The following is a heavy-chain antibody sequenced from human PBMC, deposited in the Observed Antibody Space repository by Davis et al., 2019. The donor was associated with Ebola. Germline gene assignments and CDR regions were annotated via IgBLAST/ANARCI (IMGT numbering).Heavy chain of an antibody. D-gene: IGHD2-15*01. CDR3: SVVVAATHDY. V-gene: IGHV3-73*01. CDR1: GFTFSGSA. J-gene: IGHJ4*02. CDR2: MRSKANSYAT. Sequence: GESLKISCAASGFTFSGSAMHWVRQASGKGLEWVGRMRSKANSYATAYAASVKGRITISRDDSKNTAYLQMNSLKTEDTAVYYCSVVVAATHDYWGQGTLVTVSS.